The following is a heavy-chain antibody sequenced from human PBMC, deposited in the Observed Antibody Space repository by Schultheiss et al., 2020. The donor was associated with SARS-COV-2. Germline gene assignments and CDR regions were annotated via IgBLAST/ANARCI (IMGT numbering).Heavy chain of an antibody. CDR3: ASVPNSNWNDGY. J-gene: IGHJ4*02. D-gene: IGHD1-20*01. V-gene: IGHV4-4*07. Sequence: SETLSLTCSVFGGSIRTYYWSWIRQSAGKGLEWIGRIYVSGSTNYNPSLKSRVIMSIDTSNNQFSLKLSSVTAADTAVYYCASVPNSNWNDGYWGQGTLVTVSS. CDR1: GGSIRTYY. CDR2: IYVSGST.